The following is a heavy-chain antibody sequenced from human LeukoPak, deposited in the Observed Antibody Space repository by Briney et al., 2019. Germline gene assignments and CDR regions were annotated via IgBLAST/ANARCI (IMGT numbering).Heavy chain of an antibody. V-gene: IGHV3-74*01. CDR1: GFTFSNYW. D-gene: IGHD1-20*01. CDR2: ISGDGRTT. CDR3: VTYNWEYEADY. Sequence: GGSLRLSCAASGFTFSNYWMYWVRQGPGKGLVWVSRISGDGRTTDYADSGKGRFTTSRDNAKNTLYLQMNSLRAEDTAVYYCVTYNWEYEADYWGQGTLVTVSS. J-gene: IGHJ4*02.